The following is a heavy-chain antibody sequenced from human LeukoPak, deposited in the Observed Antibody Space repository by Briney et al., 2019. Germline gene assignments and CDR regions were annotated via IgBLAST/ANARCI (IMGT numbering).Heavy chain of an antibody. CDR2: INHSGST. CDR3: ARHARYFDWLLNWFDP. CDR1: GGSFSGYY. D-gene: IGHD3-9*01. Sequence: SETLSLTCAVYGGSFSGYYWSWIRQPPGKGLEWIGEINHSGSTNYNPSLKSRVTISVDTSKNQFSLKLSSVTAADTAVYYCARHARYFDWLLNWFDPWGQGTLVTVSS. J-gene: IGHJ5*02. V-gene: IGHV4-34*01.